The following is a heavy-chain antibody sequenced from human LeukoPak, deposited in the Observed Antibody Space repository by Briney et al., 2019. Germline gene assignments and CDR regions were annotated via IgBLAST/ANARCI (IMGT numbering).Heavy chain of an antibody. CDR3: ASLRLTSRNYYFDY. CDR2: IYYSGST. V-gene: IGHV4-39*01. J-gene: IGHJ4*02. D-gene: IGHD3-9*01. CDR1: GDSISYTSYY. Sequence: SETLSLTCTVSGDSISYTSYYWGWIRQSPGKGLEWIGIIYYSGSTYYNPSLNSRVTMSVDTSKNQFSLRLTSVTAADTAVYYCASLRLTSRNYYFDYWGQGTLVTVSS.